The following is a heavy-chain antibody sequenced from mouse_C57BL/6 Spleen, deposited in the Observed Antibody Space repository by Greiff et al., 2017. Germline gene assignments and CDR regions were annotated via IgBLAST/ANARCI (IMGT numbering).Heavy chain of an antibody. Sequence: VKLVESGPGLVQPSQRLSITCTVSGFSLTSYGVHWVRQSPGKGLEWLGVIWSGGSTDYNAAFISRLSISKDNSKSQVFFKMNSLQADDTAIYYCAREGIYYDYLYAMDYWGQGTSVTVSS. CDR2: IWSGGST. CDR1: GFSLTSYG. V-gene: IGHV2-2*01. D-gene: IGHD2-4*01. J-gene: IGHJ4*01. CDR3: AREGIYYDYLYAMDY.